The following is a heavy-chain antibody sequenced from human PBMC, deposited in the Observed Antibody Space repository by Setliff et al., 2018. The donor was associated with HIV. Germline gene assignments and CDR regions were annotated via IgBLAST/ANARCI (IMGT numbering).Heavy chain of an antibody. Sequence: ASVKVSCKASGYTFTSYPMNWVRQAPGQGLEWMGWINPNTAKPTYAQGFTGRFVFSLDTSVSTAYLQISSLKPDDTAVYYCARDYSSLLTVVWFDPWGQGTLVTVSS. D-gene: IGHD6-13*01. CDR3: ARDYSSLLTVVWFDP. J-gene: IGHJ5*02. CDR1: GYTFTSYP. V-gene: IGHV7-4-1*02. CDR2: INPNTAKP.